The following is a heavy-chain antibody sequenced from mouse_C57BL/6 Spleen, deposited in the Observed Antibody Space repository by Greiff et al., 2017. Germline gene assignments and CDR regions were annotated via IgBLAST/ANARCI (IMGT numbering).Heavy chain of an antibody. J-gene: IGHJ2*01. CDR1: GYSITSDY. CDR2: ISYSGST. Sequence: VQLKQSGPGLAKPSQTLSLTCSVTGYSITSDYWNWIRKFPGNKLEYMGYISYSGSTYYNPSLKSRISITRDTSKNQYYLQLNSVTTEDTATYYCARYPLYYDYDAGYFDYWGQGTTLTVSS. V-gene: IGHV3-8*01. D-gene: IGHD2-4*01. CDR3: ARYPLYYDYDAGYFDY.